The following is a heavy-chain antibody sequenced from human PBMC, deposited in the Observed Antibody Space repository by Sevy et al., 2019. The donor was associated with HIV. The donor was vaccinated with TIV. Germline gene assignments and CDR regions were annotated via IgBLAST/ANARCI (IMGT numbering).Heavy chain of an antibody. CDR1: GFTVSSNY. J-gene: IGHJ4*02. CDR3: TKGGGSSWPRDY. D-gene: IGHD6-13*01. CDR2: IYSGGST. V-gene: IGHV3-53*01. Sequence: GGSLRLSCAASGFTVSSNYMSWVRQAPGKGLEWVSVIYSGGSTYYADSVKGRFTISRDNSKNTLYLQMNSLRAEDTPVYYCTKGGGSSWPRDYWGQGTLVTVSS.